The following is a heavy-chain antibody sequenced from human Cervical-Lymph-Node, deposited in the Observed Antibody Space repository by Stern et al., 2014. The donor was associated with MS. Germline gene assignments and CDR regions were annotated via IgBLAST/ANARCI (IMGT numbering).Heavy chain of an antibody. J-gene: IGHJ5*02. V-gene: IGHV1-2*06. CDR3: ARDSGRYYWFDP. D-gene: IGHD1-26*01. Sequence: QLVQSGAEVRKPGASVKVSCKASGYTFTDYYMHWVRQAPGQGLEWMGRINPNSGGTNHDKKFQGRGTMTRDPSISTAYMEPGRLTSDDTAVYYCARDSGRYYWFDPWGQGTLVTVSS. CDR2: INPNSGGT. CDR1: GYTFTDYY.